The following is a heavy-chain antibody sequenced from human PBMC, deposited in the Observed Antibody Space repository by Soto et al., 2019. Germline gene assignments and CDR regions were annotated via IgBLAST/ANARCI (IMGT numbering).Heavy chain of an antibody. D-gene: IGHD3-10*01. V-gene: IGHV4-4*02. Sequence: SETLSLTCAVSGVSLSSGNWWTWVRKSPQKGMEYIGEIFHDGTANYYPSFERRVAMSVDTSRNQFSLKLTSVTAADTAVYFCARLVYDTRLNYMYFDFWGPGTLVTAPQ. CDR3: ARLVYDTRLNYMYFDF. CDR1: GVSLSSGNW. CDR2: IFHDGTA. J-gene: IGHJ4*02.